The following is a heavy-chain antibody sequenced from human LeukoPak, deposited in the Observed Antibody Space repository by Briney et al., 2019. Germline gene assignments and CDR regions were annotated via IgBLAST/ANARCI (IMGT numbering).Heavy chain of an antibody. CDR3: ARSEGMATITYFDY. V-gene: IGHV4-38-2*02. D-gene: IGHD5-24*01. Sequence: SETLSLTCTVSGYSISSGNYWDWIRQPPGKGLEWIGSIYHSGTTYYNPSLKSRLALSLDTSKNQFSLKLSSVTASDTAVYYCARSEGMATITYFDYWGQGTLVTVSS. J-gene: IGHJ4*02. CDR1: GYSISSGNY. CDR2: IYHSGTT.